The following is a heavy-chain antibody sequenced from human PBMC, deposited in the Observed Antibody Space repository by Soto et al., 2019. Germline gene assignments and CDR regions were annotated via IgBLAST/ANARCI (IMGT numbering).Heavy chain of an antibody. CDR1: GFTFTDYW. Sequence: EVHLVESGGGLVQAGGSLRLSCAASGFTFTDYWTHWVRQAPGKGLVWVSRINSDGSRTSYADSVTGRFTISRDNAKNTLYLQMNRLRVEDKALYYCARETYRGFYFDYWGEVTLVTVYS. J-gene: IGHJ4*02. CDR2: INSDGSRT. CDR3: ARETYRGFYFDY. D-gene: IGHD4-4*01. V-gene: IGHV3-74*01.